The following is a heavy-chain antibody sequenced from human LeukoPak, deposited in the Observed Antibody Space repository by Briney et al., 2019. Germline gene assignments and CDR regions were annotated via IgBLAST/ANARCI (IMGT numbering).Heavy chain of an antibody. D-gene: IGHD1-26*01. J-gene: IGHJ5*02. CDR3: ARHEYSGSYYGLSWFDP. CDR2: IYYSGST. V-gene: IGHV4-39*01. Sequence: SETLSLTCTVSGGSISSGSYYWGWIRQPPGKGLEWIASIYYSGSTYYNPSLKSRVTISVDTSKNQLSLKLSSLTAADTAVYYCARHEYSGSYYGLSWFDPWGQGTLVTVSS. CDR1: GGSISSGSYY.